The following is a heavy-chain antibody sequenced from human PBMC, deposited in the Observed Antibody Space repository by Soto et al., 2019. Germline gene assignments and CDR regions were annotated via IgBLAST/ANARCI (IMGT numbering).Heavy chain of an antibody. Sequence: SETLSLTCAVSGGSISSSNWWSWVSQPPGKGLEWIGEIYHSGSTNYNPSLKSRVTISVDRSKSQFSLKLSSVTAADTAVYYCAIRTTVTTRLGYWGQGTLVTVSS. D-gene: IGHD4-17*01. V-gene: IGHV4-4*02. J-gene: IGHJ4*02. CDR1: GGSISSSNW. CDR3: AIRTTVTTRLGY. CDR2: IYHSGST.